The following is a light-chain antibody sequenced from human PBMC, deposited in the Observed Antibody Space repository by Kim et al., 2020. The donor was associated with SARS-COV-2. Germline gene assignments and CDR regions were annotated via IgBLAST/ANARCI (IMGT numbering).Light chain of an antibody. Sequence: ELTQPPSPSGTPGQRVTISCSGSSSNIGRNTVSWYQQLPGTAPKLLIFSNDRRPSGVPDRFSGSKSGTSASLAISGLQSEDEADYYCAAWDDSLSAVVFGGGTQLTVL. J-gene: IGLJ2*01. CDR2: SND. CDR1: SSNIGRNT. V-gene: IGLV1-44*01. CDR3: AAWDDSLSAVV.